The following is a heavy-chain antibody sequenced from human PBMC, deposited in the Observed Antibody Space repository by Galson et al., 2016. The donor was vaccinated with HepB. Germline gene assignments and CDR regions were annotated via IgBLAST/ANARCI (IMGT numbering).Heavy chain of an antibody. CDR1: GFTFSHYA. CDR3: EKDTRSGFYIGWFDP. J-gene: IGHJ5*02. CDR2: ISGSGSSP. Sequence: SLRLSCAASGFTFSHYAMSWVRQAPGKGLELVSAISGSGSSPYTADSVMGRFTISRYNSKNTLYLQMNSLRVEYTALYYCEKDTRSGFYIGWFDPWGQGTLVTVSS. D-gene: IGHD3-3*01. V-gene: IGHV3-23*01.